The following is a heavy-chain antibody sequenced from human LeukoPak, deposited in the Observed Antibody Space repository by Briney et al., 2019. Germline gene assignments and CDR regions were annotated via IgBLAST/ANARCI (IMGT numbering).Heavy chain of an antibody. CDR3: AKASTYSSGWRLYFDY. CDR1: GFTFDDYA. D-gene: IGHD6-19*01. J-gene: IGHJ4*02. V-gene: IGHV3-9*01. Sequence: GRSLRLSCAAPGFTFDDYAMHWVRQAPGKGLEWVSGISWNSGSIGYADSVKGRFTISRDNAKNSLYLQMNSLRAEDTALYYCAKASTYSSGWRLYFDYWGQGTLVTVSS. CDR2: ISWNSGSI.